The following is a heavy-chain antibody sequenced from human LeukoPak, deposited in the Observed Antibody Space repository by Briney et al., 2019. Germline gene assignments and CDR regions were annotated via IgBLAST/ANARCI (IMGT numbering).Heavy chain of an antibody. CDR1: GYTFTVYY. CDR2: INPNSGGT. J-gene: IGHJ4*02. Sequence: GASVRVSCTASGYTFTVYYMHWVRQAPGQGLEWMGWINPNSGGTNYAQKFQGRVTMTRDTSISTAYMELSRLRSDDTAVYYCATLYDSSGYYWDDYFDYWGQGTLVTVSS. V-gene: IGHV1-2*02. D-gene: IGHD3-22*01. CDR3: ATLYDSSGYYWDDYFDY.